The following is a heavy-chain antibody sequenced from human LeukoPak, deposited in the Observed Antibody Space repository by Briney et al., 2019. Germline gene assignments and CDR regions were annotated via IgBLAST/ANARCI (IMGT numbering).Heavy chain of an antibody. V-gene: IGHV3-74*01. CDR3: ARELTYYSYYMDV. CDR1: GFTFSSYW. J-gene: IGHJ6*03. Sequence: GGSLRLSCAASGFTFSSYWMHGVRQAPGKGLVGVSRINSDGSSTSYADSVKGRFTISRDNAKNTLYLQMNSLRAADTAVYYCARELTYYSYYMDVWGKGTTVTVSS. CDR2: INSDGSST.